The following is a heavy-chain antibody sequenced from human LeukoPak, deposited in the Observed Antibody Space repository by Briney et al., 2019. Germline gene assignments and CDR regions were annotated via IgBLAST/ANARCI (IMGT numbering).Heavy chain of an antibody. V-gene: IGHV3-30*02. CDR2: IRYDGSNK. CDR1: GFTFSNAW. Sequence: PGGSLRLSCAASGFTFSNAWMSWVRQAPGKGLEWVAFIRYDGSNKYYADSVKGRFTISRDNSKNTLYLQMNSLRAEDTAVYYCANLGLPAATTYYYYYYMDVWGKGTTVTVSS. D-gene: IGHD2-2*01. J-gene: IGHJ6*03. CDR3: ANLGLPAATTYYYYYYMDV.